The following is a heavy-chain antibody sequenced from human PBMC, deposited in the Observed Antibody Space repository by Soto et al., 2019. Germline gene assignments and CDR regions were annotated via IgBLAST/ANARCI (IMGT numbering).Heavy chain of an antibody. CDR2: ISYDGSNK. V-gene: IGHV3-30*03. Sequence: PGGSLRLSCAASGFTFSSYGMHWVRQAPGKGLEWVAVISYDGSNKYYADSVKGRFTISRDNAKNSLYLQMNSLRPEDTALYYCVRSKGGYSYGTPFDYWGQGTLVTVSS. D-gene: IGHD5-18*01. CDR1: GFTFSSYG. J-gene: IGHJ4*02. CDR3: VRSKGGYSYGTPFDY.